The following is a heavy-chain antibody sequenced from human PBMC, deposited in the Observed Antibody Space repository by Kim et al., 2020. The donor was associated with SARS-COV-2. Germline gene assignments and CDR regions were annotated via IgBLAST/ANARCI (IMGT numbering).Heavy chain of an antibody. V-gene: IGHV3-23*01. Sequence: GGSLRLSCAASGFTFSSYAMSWVRQAPGKGLEWVSAISGSGGSTYYADSVKGRFTISRDNSKNTLYLQMNSLRAEDTAVYYCAKDPGNFRDYGDQNRWSAFDPWGQGTLVTFSS. D-gene: IGHD4-17*01. CDR3: AKDPGNFRDYGDQNRWSAFDP. CDR1: GFTFSSYA. J-gene: IGHJ5*02. CDR2: ISGSGGST.